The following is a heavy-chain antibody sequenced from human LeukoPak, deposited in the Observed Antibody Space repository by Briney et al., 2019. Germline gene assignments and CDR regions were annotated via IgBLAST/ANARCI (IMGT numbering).Heavy chain of an antibody. CDR2: ISSSGST. CDR3: ARDRYYYDSSGYIRMDV. Sequence: SETLSLTCTVSGDSISSGDYYWSWIRQPAGKGLEWIGRISSSGSTNYSPSLKSRVTMSVDTSKNQFSLKLNPVTAADTAVYYCARDRYYYDSSGYIRMDVWGKGTTVTISS. J-gene: IGHJ6*04. V-gene: IGHV4-61*02. CDR1: GDSISSGDYY. D-gene: IGHD3-22*01.